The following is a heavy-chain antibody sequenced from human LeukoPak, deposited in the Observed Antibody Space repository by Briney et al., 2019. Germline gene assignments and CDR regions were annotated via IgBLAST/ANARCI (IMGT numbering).Heavy chain of an antibody. D-gene: IGHD3-22*01. V-gene: IGHV3-21*01. CDR3: ARDLWGITMIVGPIEDY. CDR2: ISSSSSYI. J-gene: IGHJ4*02. Sequence: GGSLRLSCAASGFTFSSYSMNCVRQAPGKGLEWVSSISSSSSYIYYADSVKGRFTISRDNAKNSLYLQMNGLKAEDTAVYYCARDLWGITMIVGPIEDYWGQGTLVTVSS. CDR1: GFTFSSYS.